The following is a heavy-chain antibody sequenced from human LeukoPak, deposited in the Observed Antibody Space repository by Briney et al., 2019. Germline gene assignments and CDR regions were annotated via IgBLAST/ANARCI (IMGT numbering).Heavy chain of an antibody. J-gene: IGHJ6*02. Sequence: SETLSLTRAVYGGSFXXXXRSWIXQPPGXEXXXXGEINHSGSTNYNPSLKSQVTISVDTSKNQFSLKLSSVTAADTAVYYCATGWYRPYYYGLVVWGQGTTVTVSS. D-gene: IGHD6-13*01. V-gene: IGHV4-34*01. CDR1: GGSFXXXX. CDR2: INHSGST. CDR3: ATGWYRPYYYGLVV.